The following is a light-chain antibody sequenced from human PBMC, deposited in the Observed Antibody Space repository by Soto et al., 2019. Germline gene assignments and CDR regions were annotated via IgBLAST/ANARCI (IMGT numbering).Light chain of an antibody. CDR2: EVS. J-gene: IGLJ2*01. CDR3: SSYTTSSTYVL. CDR1: SSDVGGYNY. V-gene: IGLV2-14*01. Sequence: QSALTQPASVSGSPGQSITISCTGTSSDVGGYNYVSWYQQHPGKAPKLMIYEVSNRPSGVSNCFSGSKSGNTASLTISGLQAEDEADYYCSSYTTSSTYVLFGGGTKLTVL.